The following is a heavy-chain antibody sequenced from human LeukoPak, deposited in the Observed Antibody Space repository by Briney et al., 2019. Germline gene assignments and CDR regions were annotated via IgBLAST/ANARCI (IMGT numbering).Heavy chain of an antibody. CDR2: INPSGGST. CDR1: GYTFTSYY. D-gene: IGHD6-19*01. V-gene: IGHV1-46*01. CDR3: ARVSAGSSGWYLEWGNY. J-gene: IGHJ4*02. Sequence: ASVKVSCKASGYTFTSYYMHWVRQAPGQGLEWMGIINPSGGSTSYAQKLQGRVTMTTDTSTSTAYMELRSLRSDDTAVYYCARVSAGSSGWYLEWGNYWGQGTLVTVSS.